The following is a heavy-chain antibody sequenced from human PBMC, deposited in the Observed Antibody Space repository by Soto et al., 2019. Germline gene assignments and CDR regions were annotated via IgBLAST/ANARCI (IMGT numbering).Heavy chain of an antibody. Sequence: EVQLLESGGGLVQPGGSLRLSCVASRLSFSSYEMSWVRQAAGTALEWVSRVSLTGDRTNYAGSVKGRITGSRDNFKNTLYLEMDSLTPEDTAIYYCARGGGYCTPTSCAIDSWGRGTPVTVSS. V-gene: IGHV3-23*01. CDR1: RLSFSSYE. CDR2: VSLTGDRT. J-gene: IGHJ5*01. CDR3: ARGGGYCTPTSCAIDS. D-gene: IGHD2-8*01.